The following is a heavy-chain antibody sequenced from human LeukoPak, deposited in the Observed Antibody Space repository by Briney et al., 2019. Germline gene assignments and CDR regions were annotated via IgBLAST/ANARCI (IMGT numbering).Heavy chain of an antibody. CDR2: INHSGST. Sequence: SETLSLTCAVYGGSFSGYYWSWIRQPPGKGLEWIGEINHSGSTNYNPSLKSRVTISVDTSKNQFSLKLSSVTAADTAVYYCARLYLSYYYGSGSYFHFDYWGQGTLVTVSS. D-gene: IGHD3-10*01. V-gene: IGHV4-34*01. CDR1: GGSFSGYY. CDR3: ARLYLSYYYGSGSYFHFDY. J-gene: IGHJ4*02.